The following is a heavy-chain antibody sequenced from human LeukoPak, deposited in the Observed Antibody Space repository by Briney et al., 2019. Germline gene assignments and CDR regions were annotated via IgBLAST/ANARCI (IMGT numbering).Heavy chain of an antibody. CDR2: ISGSGGST. J-gene: IGHJ1*01. V-gene: IGHV3-23*01. CDR1: GFTFSNCA. D-gene: IGHD6-13*01. CDR3: AKSIAAAPRVFQH. Sequence: GGSLRLSCAASGFTFSNCAMNWVRQAPGKGLEWVSAISGSGGSTYYADSVKGRFTISRDNSKNTLYLQMNSLRAEDTAVYYCAKSIAAAPRVFQHWGQGTLVTVSS.